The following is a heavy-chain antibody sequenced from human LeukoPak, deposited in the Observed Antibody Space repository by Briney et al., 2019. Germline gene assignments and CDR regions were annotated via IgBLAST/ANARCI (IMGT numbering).Heavy chain of an antibody. CDR3: AKDWGGRGCCGDYFDY. CDR2: IRDDGSNK. V-gene: IGHV3-30*02. Sequence: GGSLRLSCAASGFMFIEYGMHWVRQAPGKGLEWVAFIRDDGSNKLHAESVKGRFTISRDNSKNTVSLQMNSLRSEDTAVYYCAKDWGGRGCCGDYFDYWGQGSLVTVSS. CDR1: GFMFIEYG. D-gene: IGHD6-19*01. J-gene: IGHJ4*02.